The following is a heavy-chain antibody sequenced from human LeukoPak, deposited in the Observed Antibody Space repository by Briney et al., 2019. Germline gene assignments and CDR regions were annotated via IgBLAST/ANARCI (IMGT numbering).Heavy chain of an antibody. D-gene: IGHD3-22*01. CDR3: ARAANYYDSSGYRSFDY. CDR2: INAGNGNT. V-gene: IGHV1-3*03. CDR1: GYTFTSYA. Sequence: ASVKVSCKASGYTFTSYAMHWVRQAPGQRLEWMGWINAGNGNTKYSQEFQGRVTITRDTSASTAYMELSSMRSEDMAVYYCARAANYYDSSGYRSFDYWGQGTLVTVSS. J-gene: IGHJ4*02.